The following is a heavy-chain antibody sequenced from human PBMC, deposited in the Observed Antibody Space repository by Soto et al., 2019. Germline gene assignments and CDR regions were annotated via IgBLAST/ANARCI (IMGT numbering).Heavy chain of an antibody. CDR2: ISGSGGST. J-gene: IGHJ4*02. Sequence: PGGSLRVSCAASGFTFSSYAMSWVRQAPGKGLEWVSAISGSGGSTYYADSVKGRFTIPRDNSKNTLYLQMNSLRAEDTAVYYCAKDCEQQLVPVGTNYFDYWGQGTLVTVSS. CDR1: GFTFSSYA. V-gene: IGHV3-23*01. CDR3: AKDCEQQLVPVGTNYFDY. D-gene: IGHD6-13*01.